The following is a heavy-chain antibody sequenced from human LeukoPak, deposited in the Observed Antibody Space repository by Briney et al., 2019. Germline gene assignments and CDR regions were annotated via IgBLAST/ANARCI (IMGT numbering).Heavy chain of an antibody. Sequence: PSETLSLTCTVSGASITSHHWSWFRQPPGKGLEWTGCLLKTGGTLHSPSLKSRVTMSVDSPKNQFSLKLASVTVADTAIHYCVRLNKEGGSHLDFDSWGQGILVTVSS. CDR2: LLKTGGT. J-gene: IGHJ4*02. CDR1: GASITSHH. CDR3: VRLNKEGGSHLDFDS. D-gene: IGHD5-12*01. V-gene: IGHV4-59*08.